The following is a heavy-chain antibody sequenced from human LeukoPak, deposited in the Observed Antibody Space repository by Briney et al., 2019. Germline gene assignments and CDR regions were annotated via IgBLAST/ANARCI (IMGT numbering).Heavy chain of an antibody. V-gene: IGHV3-23*01. CDR2: ISGSGGST. Sequence: QTGGSLRLSCAASGFTFSSYAMSWVRQAPGKGLEWVSAISGSGGSTYYADSVKGRFTISRDNSKNTLYLQMNSLRAEDTAVYYCAKFRGYSYGVIDYWGQGTLATVSS. D-gene: IGHD5-18*01. CDR1: GFTFSSYA. CDR3: AKFRGYSYGVIDY. J-gene: IGHJ4*02.